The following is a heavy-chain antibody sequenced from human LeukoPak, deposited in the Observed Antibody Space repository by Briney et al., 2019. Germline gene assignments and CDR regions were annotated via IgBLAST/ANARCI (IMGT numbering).Heavy chain of an antibody. CDR2: ISGSGGST. J-gene: IGHJ4*02. V-gene: IGHV3-23*01. CDR1: GFTFSSNA. Sequence: GGSLRLSCAASGFTFSSNAMNWVRQAPGKGLEWVSAISGSGGSTYYADSVKGRFTISRDNSKNTLYLQMNSLRAEDTAVYYCAKDQVVVVPAAMWDYWGQGTLVTVSS. CDR3: AKDQVVVVPAAMWDY. D-gene: IGHD2-2*01.